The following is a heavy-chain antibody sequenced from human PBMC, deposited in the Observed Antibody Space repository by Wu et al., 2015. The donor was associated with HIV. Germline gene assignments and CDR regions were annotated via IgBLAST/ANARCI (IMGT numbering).Heavy chain of an antibody. D-gene: IGHD6-25*01. CDR3: ARDRISDNWFDP. V-gene: IGHV1-69*12. CDR1: GGTFRNYA. J-gene: IGHJ5*02. Sequence: QVQLVQSGAEVKKPGSSVKVSCKASGGTFRNYAISWMRQAPGQGLEWIGGIIPIFQTQNYAQKFAGRVTITADESTNTIYMELTNLKSEDTAVYYCARDRISDNWFDPWGQGTLVTVSS. CDR2: IIPIFQTQ.